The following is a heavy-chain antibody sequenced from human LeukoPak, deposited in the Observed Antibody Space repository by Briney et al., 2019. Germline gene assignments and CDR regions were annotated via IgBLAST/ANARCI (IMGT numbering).Heavy chain of an antibody. CDR2: IRYDGSNK. D-gene: IGHD6-13*01. CDR3: AKDPTPGYSSSWYCRD. CDR1: GFTFSSYG. Sequence: GGSLRLSCAASGFTFSSYGMHWVRQAPGKGLGWVSFIRYDGSNKYYADSVKGRFTISRDNSKNTLYLQMNSLRAEDTAVYYCAKDPTPGYSSSWYCRDWGQGTLVTVSS. J-gene: IGHJ4*02. V-gene: IGHV3-30*02.